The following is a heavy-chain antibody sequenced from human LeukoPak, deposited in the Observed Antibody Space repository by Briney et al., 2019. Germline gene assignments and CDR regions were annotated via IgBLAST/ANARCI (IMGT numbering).Heavy chain of an antibody. Sequence: ASVKVSCKASGYTFTSYGISWVRQAPGQGLEWMGWISAYNGNTNYAQKLQGRVTMTTDTSTSTAYMELRSLRSDDTAVYYCARGLPPGPNCGGDCLKYNWFDPWGQGTLVTVSS. CDR1: GYTFTSYG. V-gene: IGHV1-18*01. J-gene: IGHJ5*02. CDR3: ARGLPPGPNCGGDCLKYNWFDP. CDR2: ISAYNGNT. D-gene: IGHD2-21*02.